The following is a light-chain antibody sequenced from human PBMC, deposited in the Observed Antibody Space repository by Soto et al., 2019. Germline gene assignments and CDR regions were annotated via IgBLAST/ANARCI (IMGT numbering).Light chain of an antibody. V-gene: IGKV3-11*01. J-gene: IGKJ4*01. Sequence: EIVLTQSPATLSLSPGVGATLSCRASQSVSRYLAWYQQKPGQAHRLLIYDASNRATGIPTMFSGSGSGTDFTLTLSSLEPEDFAVYYCQQRSNWPLTFGGGTKVEIK. CDR3: QQRSNWPLT. CDR1: QSVSRY. CDR2: DAS.